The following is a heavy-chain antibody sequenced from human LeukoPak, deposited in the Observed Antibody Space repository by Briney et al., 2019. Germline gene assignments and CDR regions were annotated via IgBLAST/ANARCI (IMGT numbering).Heavy chain of an antibody. Sequence: SVKVSCKASGGSFSSYAANWVRQAPGQGLEWMGGIIPIFGTANYAQKFQGRVTITTDESTSTAYMELSSLRSGDTAVYYCARGRYGEYRKNHYYYYMDVWGKGTAVTVSS. V-gene: IGHV1-69*05. CDR2: IIPIFGTA. CDR3: ARGRYGEYRKNHYYYYMDV. CDR1: GGSFSSYA. J-gene: IGHJ6*03. D-gene: IGHD4-17*01.